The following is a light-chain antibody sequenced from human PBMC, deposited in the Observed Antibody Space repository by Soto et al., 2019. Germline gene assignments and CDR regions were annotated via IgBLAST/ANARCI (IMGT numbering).Light chain of an antibody. CDR2: GAS. J-gene: IGKJ2*01. V-gene: IGKV3-20*01. CDR1: QSVSSSY. Sequence: EIVLTQSPGTLSLSPGERATLSCRASQSVSSSYLAWYQQKPGQATRLLIYGASSRATGIPDRFSSSGSGTDFTLTISRLEPEDFAVYYCQQYGSSPPYTFGQGTKLEIK. CDR3: QQYGSSPPYT.